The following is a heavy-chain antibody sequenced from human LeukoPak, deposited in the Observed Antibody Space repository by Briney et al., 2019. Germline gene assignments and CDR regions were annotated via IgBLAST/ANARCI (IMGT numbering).Heavy chain of an antibody. CDR1: GFTFSGYG. D-gene: IGHD2-15*01. CDR3: ARRPEDCSGNSCYTAPDY. V-gene: IGHV3-30*02. CDR2: IRYDGSNK. Sequence: GGSLRLSCAASGFTFSGYGMHWVRHAAGKWLEWVAFIRYDGSNKYYSDSVKGHFTISRDNSKNTLDLQMNSLRPEDTAVYYCARRPEDCSGNSCYTAPDYWGQGTLVTVSS. J-gene: IGHJ4*02.